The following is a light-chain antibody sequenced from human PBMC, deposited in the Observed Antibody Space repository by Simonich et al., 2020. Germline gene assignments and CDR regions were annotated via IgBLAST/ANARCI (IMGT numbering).Light chain of an antibody. CDR1: SLRSYY. CDR3: NSRDSSGNHLV. V-gene: IGLV3-19*01. CDR2: GKN. J-gene: IGLJ2*01. Sequence: SSALTQDPDVSVALGQTVRITCQGDSLRSYYASGYPQKPGQAPVLVIYGKNNRPSGIPDRFSFSSTGNTASLTITGAQAEDEADYYCNSRDSSGNHLVFGGGTKLTVL.